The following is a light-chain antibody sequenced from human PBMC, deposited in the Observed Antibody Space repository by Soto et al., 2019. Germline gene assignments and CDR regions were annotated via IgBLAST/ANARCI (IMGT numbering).Light chain of an antibody. CDR3: QQYNNYSAT. Sequence: DIQMTQSPSTLSASVGDRATITCRASQSISIWLAWYQQKPGKAPKLLIYKASSLESGVPSRFSGSGSGTEFTLTISSLQPDDFAAYYCQQYNNYSATFGQGTKVDIK. J-gene: IGKJ1*01. V-gene: IGKV1-5*03. CDR2: KAS. CDR1: QSISIW.